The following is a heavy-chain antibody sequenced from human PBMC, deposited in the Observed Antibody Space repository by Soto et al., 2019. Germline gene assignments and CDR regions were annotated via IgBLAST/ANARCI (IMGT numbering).Heavy chain of an antibody. Sequence: QVQLVESGGGLVKPGGSLRLSCAASGIIFSDYMIWVRQAPGKGLEWLSYISGSGRTIYSADSVKVRFTISRDNATNSLHLQMNNLRAEDTAVYYCARLPFPWGWFDPWGQRTLVTVSS. D-gene: IGHD3-16*01. CDR2: ISGSGRTI. CDR3: ARLPFPWGWFDP. V-gene: IGHV3-11*01. CDR1: GIIFSDY. J-gene: IGHJ5*02.